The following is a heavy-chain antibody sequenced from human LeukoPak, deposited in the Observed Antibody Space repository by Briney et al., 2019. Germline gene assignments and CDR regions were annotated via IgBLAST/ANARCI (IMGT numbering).Heavy chain of an antibody. CDR1: GFTFSIYS. J-gene: IGHJ4*02. Sequence: GGSLRLSCAASGFTFSIYSMNXXXXXXXXXXXXXSCISSGGTNIYYADSVRGRFTISRDNAXXXLXLQMNSLRAEDTAVYYCARVGGYCSSVSNCYGDYWGQGTLVTVSS. V-gene: IGHV3-21*01. CDR2: ISSGGTNI. D-gene: IGHD2-2*03. CDR3: ARVGGYCSSVSNCYGDY.